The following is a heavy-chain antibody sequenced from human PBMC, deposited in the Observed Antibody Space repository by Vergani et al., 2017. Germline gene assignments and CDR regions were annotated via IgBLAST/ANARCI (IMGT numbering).Heavy chain of an antibody. CDR2: INAGNGNT. Sequence: QVQLVQSGAEVKKPGASVKVSCKASGYTFTSYAMHWVRQATGQRLEWMGWINAGNGNTKYSQKFQGRVTITRDTSASTAYMELSSLRSEDTAVYYCARGARGSYSYYYGMDVWGQGTTVTVSS. V-gene: IGHV1-3*01. J-gene: IGHJ6*02. CDR1: GYTFTSYA. CDR3: ARGARGSYSYYYGMDV. D-gene: IGHD3-10*01.